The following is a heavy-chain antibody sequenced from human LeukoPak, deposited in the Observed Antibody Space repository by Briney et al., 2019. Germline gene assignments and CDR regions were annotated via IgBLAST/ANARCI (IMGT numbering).Heavy chain of an antibody. CDR1: GFTFSSYA. D-gene: IGHD3-22*01. CDR3: AKGDSSPYYVHHDAFDI. CDR2: ISGSGDST. V-gene: IGHV3-23*01. J-gene: IGHJ3*02. Sequence: GGSLRLSCAASGFTFSSYAMSWVRQAPGKGLEWVSAISGSGDSTYYADSVKGRFTISRDNSKNTLYLQMNNLRAEDTAVYYCAKGDSSPYYVHHDAFDIWGQGTMVTVSS.